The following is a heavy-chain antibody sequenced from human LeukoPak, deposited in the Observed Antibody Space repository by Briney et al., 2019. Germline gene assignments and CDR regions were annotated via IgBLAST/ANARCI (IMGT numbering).Heavy chain of an antibody. D-gene: IGHD4-11*01. CDR2: INPDSGGT. J-gene: IGHJ6*03. CDR3: ARETTDYYFYYMDV. CDR1: GYTFTDYY. V-gene: IGHV1-2*02. Sequence: ASVKVSCKASGYTFTDYYIHWVRQAPGQGLEWMGWINPDSGGTNYEQKFQGSLTMTRDTSSSTVYMDLSGLRSDDTAVYYCARETTDYYFYYMDVWGEGTTVTVSS.